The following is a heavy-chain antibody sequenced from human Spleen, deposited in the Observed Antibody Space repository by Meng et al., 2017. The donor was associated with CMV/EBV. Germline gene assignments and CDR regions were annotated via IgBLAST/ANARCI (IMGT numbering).Heavy chain of an antibody. J-gene: IGHJ4*02. D-gene: IGHD5-18*01. CDR1: SVSFSGYC. V-gene: IGHV4-34*01. CDR2: INYGGSN. Sequence: FSVSFSGYCWVWIRQAPGKGLEWVRRINYGGSNDYQPSHERGITITVDATSKQFSQKLSSMPAADAAVYYCAEGVRKAMVTYELGANWGQGTLVTVSS. CDR3: AEGVRKAMVTYELGAN.